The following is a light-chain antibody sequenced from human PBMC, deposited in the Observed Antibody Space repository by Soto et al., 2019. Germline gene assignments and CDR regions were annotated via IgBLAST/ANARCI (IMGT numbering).Light chain of an antibody. CDR1: SSHIGKNS. Sequence: QSVLTQPPSVSAAPGQKVTISCSGSSSHIGKNSVSWYQHLPGTTPKLLIYNNNQRPAGIPDRFSGSKSGTTATLVITGLQTGDEAEYYCATWDSGLSVTVVFGGGTKVTVL. CDR2: NNN. V-gene: IGLV1-51*01. J-gene: IGLJ2*01. CDR3: ATWDSGLSVTVV.